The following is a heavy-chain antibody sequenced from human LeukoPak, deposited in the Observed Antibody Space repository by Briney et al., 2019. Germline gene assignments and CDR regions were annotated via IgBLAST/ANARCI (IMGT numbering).Heavy chain of an antibody. CDR1: GFTFSSYS. V-gene: IGHV3-21*01. Sequence: GGSLRLSCAASGFTFSSYSMNWVRQAPGKGLEWVSSISSSSSYIYYADSAKGRFTISRDNAKNSLYLQMNSLRAEDTAVYYCARGGRITIFGVVDAFDIWGQGTMVTVSS. CDR3: ARGGRITIFGVVDAFDI. D-gene: IGHD3-3*01. CDR2: ISSSSSYI. J-gene: IGHJ3*02.